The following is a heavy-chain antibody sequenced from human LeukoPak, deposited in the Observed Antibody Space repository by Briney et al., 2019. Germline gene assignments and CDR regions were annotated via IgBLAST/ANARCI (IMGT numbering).Heavy chain of an antibody. CDR1: GFTFSNYG. Sequence: GGSLRLSCAASGFTFSNYGIHWVRQGPGKGLEWVAVISYDGSKKYYADSVKGRFTISRDSSKNTVDLQMSSLRAEDTALYYCARDVDTRGHHARFDPWGQGTLVTVSS. CDR3: ARDVDTRGHHARFDP. CDR2: ISYDGSKK. V-gene: IGHV3-33*05. D-gene: IGHD5-18*01. J-gene: IGHJ5*02.